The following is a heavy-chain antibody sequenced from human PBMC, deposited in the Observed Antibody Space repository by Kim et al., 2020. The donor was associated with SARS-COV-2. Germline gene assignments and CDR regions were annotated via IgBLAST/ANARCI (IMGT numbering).Heavy chain of an antibody. V-gene: IGHV1-3*01. J-gene: IGHJ4*02. Sequence: SRKFKGRVTITRDTSASTAYMELSSLRSEDTAVYYCARDDSSGWMYYCDYWGQGTLVTVSS. CDR3: ARDDSSGWMYYCDY. D-gene: IGHD6-19*01.